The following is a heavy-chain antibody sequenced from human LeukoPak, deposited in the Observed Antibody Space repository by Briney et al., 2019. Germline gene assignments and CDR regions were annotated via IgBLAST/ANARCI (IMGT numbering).Heavy chain of an antibody. J-gene: IGHJ3*02. V-gene: IGHV1-2*02. CDR3: ARGGKVMITEVRGALVSRDGFDI. CDR1: GYTFTGYY. CDR2: INPNSGGT. D-gene: IGHD3-10*01. Sequence: ASVKVSCKASGYTFTGYYMNWVRQALGQGLEWMGWINPNSGGTKYAQKIQGRVTMTRDTSISTAYMELSRLRSDDTAVYYCARGGKVMITEVRGALVSRDGFDIWGQGTMVTVSS.